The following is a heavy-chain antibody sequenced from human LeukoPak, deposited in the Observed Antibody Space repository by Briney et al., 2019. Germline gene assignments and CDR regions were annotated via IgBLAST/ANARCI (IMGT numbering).Heavy chain of an antibody. CDR2: TYPGDSDT. J-gene: IGHJ3*01. Sequence: GESLKISCKTFGYSFTRYWIAWVRQVPGEGLERVGMTYPGDSDTKYSPSFQGHVTISADRSISTAYLQWRSLKASDSAIYYCATYRQAVADAFDFWGQGTMVIVSS. V-gene: IGHV5-51*06. D-gene: IGHD4-23*01. CDR1: GYSFTRYW. CDR3: ATYRQAVADAFDF.